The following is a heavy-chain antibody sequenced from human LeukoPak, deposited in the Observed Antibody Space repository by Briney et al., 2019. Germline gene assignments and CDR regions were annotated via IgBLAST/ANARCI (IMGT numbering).Heavy chain of an antibody. D-gene: IGHD3-22*01. Sequence: PGGSLRLSCAASGFTFSSYSMNWVRQAPGKGLEWVSYISSSSSTIYYADSVKGRFTISRDNSKNTLYLQMNSLRAEDTAVYYCARDPVAKVVTTYYFDYWGQGTLVTVSS. V-gene: IGHV3-48*01. CDR3: ARDPVAKVVTTYYFDY. CDR2: ISSSSSTI. J-gene: IGHJ4*02. CDR1: GFTFSSYS.